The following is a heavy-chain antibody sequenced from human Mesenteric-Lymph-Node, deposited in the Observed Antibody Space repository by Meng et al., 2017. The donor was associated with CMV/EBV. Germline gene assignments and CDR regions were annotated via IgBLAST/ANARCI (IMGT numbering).Heavy chain of an antibody. CDR2: IYYSGST. CDR1: GGSISSGGYY. Sequence: CTVSGGSISSGGYYWSWIRQHPGRGLEWIGYIYYSGSTYYNPSLKSRVTISVDTSKNQFSLKLSSVTAADTAVYYCARGRDDYASGYWGQGTLVTVSS. V-gene: IGHV4-31*03. J-gene: IGHJ4*02. D-gene: IGHD4-17*01. CDR3: ARGRDDYASGY.